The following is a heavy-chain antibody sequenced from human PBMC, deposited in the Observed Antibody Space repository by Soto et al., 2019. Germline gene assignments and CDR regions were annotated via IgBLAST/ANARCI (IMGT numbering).Heavy chain of an antibody. CDR2: ISYDGSNK. CDR3: AKGHGEAGLYGMDV. CDR1: GFTFSSYG. D-gene: IGHD6-19*01. J-gene: IGHJ6*02. V-gene: IGHV3-30*18. Sequence: PGGSLRLSCAASGFTFSSYGMHWVRQAPGKGLEWVAVISYDGSNKYYADSVKGRFTISRDNSKNTLYLQMNSLRAEDTAVYYCAKGHGEAGLYGMDVWGQGTTVTVSS.